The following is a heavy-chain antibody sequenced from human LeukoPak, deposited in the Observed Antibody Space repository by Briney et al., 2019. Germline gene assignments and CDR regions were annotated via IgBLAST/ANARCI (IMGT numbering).Heavy chain of an antibody. V-gene: IGHV1-46*01. CDR2: INPSGGST. CDR3: ARGTDWNYDAFDT. CDR1: GYTFTSYY. Sequence: ASVKVSCKASGYTFTSYYMHWVRQAPGQGLEWMAIINPSGGSTSYAQKFQGRVTITRNTSISTAYMELSSLRSEDTAVYYCARGTDWNYDAFDTWGQGTMVTVSS. J-gene: IGHJ3*02. D-gene: IGHD1-7*01.